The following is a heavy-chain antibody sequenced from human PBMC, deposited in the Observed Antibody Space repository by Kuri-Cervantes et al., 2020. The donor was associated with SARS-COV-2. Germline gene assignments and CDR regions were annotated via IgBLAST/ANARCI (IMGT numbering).Heavy chain of an antibody. D-gene: IGHD6-19*01. CDR2: IWYDGSNK. J-gene: IGHJ6*03. V-gene: IGHV3-33*01. Sequence: GESLKISCAASGFTFSSYGMHWVRQAPGKGLEWVAVIWYDGSNKYYADSVKGRFTISRDNSKNTLYLQMNSLRAEGTAVYYCARNAVAGTYYYYMDVWGKGTTVTVSS. CDR3: ARNAVAGTYYYYMDV. CDR1: GFTFSSYG.